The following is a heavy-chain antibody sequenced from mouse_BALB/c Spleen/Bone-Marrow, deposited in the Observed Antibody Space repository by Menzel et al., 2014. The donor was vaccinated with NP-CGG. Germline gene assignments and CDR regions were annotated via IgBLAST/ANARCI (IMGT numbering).Heavy chain of an antibody. Sequence: EVQLQQSGPELVQPGASVKMSCKASGYTFTSYAMHWVKQKPGQGLEWIGYFNPYNDGTKYNEKFKGKGTLTSDKSSSTGYMELSSLASEDSAGYYCTRGATPDYWGQGTPLTVSS. CDR3: TRGATPDY. J-gene: IGHJ2*01. V-gene: IGHV1-14*01. CDR1: GYTFTSYA. CDR2: FNPYNDGT. D-gene: IGHD3-1*01.